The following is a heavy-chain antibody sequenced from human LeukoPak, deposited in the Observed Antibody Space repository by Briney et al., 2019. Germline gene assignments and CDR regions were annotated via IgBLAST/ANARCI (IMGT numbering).Heavy chain of an antibody. CDR3: ARGTSSSWADAFDI. CDR1: GFTFSSYS. J-gene: IGHJ3*02. CDR2: ISTSSIYI. V-gene: IGHV3-21*01. Sequence: RSGGSLRLSCAASGFTFSSYSMNWVRQAPGKGLEWVSSISTSSIYIYYADSMKGRFTISRDNAKNSLYLQMNSLRAEDTAVYYCARGTSSSWADAFDIWGQGTMVTVSS. D-gene: IGHD6-13*01.